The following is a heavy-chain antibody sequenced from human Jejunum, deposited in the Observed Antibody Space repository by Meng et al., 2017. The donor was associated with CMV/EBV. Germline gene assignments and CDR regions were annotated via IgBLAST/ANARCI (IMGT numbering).Heavy chain of an antibody. J-gene: IGHJ6*02. CDR2: ISGSGGST. D-gene: IGHD2-15*01. CDR3: AKATDIVVVVAAYGLDV. CDR1: TFSNYA. Sequence: TFSNYAMTWVRQAPGTGLEWVSAISGSGGSTHYADSVKGRFTISRDNSNNTLYLQMNGLRAEDTAKYYCAKATDIVVVVAAYGLDVWGQGTTVTVSS. V-gene: IGHV3-23*01.